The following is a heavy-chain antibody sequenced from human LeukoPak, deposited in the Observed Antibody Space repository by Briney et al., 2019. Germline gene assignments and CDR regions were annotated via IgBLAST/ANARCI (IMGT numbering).Heavy chain of an antibody. J-gene: IGHJ4*02. CDR1: GFTFSSYA. V-gene: IGHV3-23*01. CDR2: ITSSSSGGIT. Sequence: GGSLRLSCAASGFTFSSYAMSWVRQTPGKGLEWVSAITSSSSGGITYYADSVKGRFTISRDNSKNTLYLQMDSLRAEDSAVFYCAKGGWGVPTARGLDYWGQGTLVTVS. D-gene: IGHD2-2*01. CDR3: AKGGWGVPTARGLDY.